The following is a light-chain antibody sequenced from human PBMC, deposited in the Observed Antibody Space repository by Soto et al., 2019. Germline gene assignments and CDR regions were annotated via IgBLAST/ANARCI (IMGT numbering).Light chain of an antibody. Sequence: EIVLTHSPATLSLSPGERATLSFRASQSVSSYLAWYQQKPGQAPRLLIYDASNRATGIPARFSGSGSGTDFTLTISSLEPEDFAVYYCQKRSNWPPTCGTGNKGDIK. CDR2: DAS. CDR3: QKRSNWPPT. V-gene: IGKV3-11*01. CDR1: QSVSSY. J-gene: IGKJ3*01.